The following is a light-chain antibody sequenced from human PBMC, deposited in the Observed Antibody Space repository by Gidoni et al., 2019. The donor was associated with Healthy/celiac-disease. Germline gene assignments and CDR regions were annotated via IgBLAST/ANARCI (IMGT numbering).Light chain of an antibody. CDR1: QSLVDRDGNTY. CDR3: MQGTHWPRT. Sequence: DVVSNQSPTSLPVTLGPPASISCRSSQSLVDRDGNTYLNWFQQRPGQSQRRLIYKVSNLDSGGPDRVSGSGSGTYFTRKISRVAAEDVGVYYFMQGTHWPRTFXHXTKVEIK. CDR2: KVS. J-gene: IGKJ1*01. V-gene: IGKV2-30*01.